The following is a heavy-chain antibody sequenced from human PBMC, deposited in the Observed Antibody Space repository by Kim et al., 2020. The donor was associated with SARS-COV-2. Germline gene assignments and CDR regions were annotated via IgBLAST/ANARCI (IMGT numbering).Heavy chain of an antibody. CDR3: ARQPRIAAAGPSIYDY. V-gene: IGHV4-39*01. Sequence: LKSRVTISVDTSKTQFSLKLSSVTAADTAVYYCARQPRIAAAGPSIYDYWGQGTLVTVSS. D-gene: IGHD6-13*01. J-gene: IGHJ4*02.